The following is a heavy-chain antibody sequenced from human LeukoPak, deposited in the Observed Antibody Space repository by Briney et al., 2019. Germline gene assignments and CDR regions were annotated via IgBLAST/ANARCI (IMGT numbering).Heavy chain of an antibody. CDR1: GYPFSAHF. Sequence: ASVKVSCKASGYPFSAHFLNWVRQAPGQGLEWMGNIDTTTGNPRYAQDFTGRFVFSLDTSVSTAYLQITSLKADDTAAYYCVRGTPAPGMDYWGQGTQVTVSS. CDR3: VRGTPAPGMDY. J-gene: IGHJ4*02. V-gene: IGHV7-4-1*02. D-gene: IGHD3-10*01. CDR2: IDTTTGNP.